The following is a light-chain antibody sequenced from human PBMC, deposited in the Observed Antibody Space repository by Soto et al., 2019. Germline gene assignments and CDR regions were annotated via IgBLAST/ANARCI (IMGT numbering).Light chain of an antibody. V-gene: IGLV2-14*01. CDR2: EVS. CDR1: SSDVGGYNY. CDR3: SSYTSSSTLGVV. J-gene: IGLJ2*01. Sequence: QSALTQPASVFGSPGQSITISCTGTSSDVGGYNYVSWYQQHPGKAPKLMIYEVSNRPSGVSNRFSGSKSGNTASLTISGLQAEDEADYYCSSYTSSSTLGVVFGGGTKVTVL.